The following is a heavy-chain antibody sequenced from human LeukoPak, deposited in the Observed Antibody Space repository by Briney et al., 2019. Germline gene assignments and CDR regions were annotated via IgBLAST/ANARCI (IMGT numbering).Heavy chain of an antibody. D-gene: IGHD1-26*01. V-gene: IGHV3-11*01. J-gene: IGHJ2*01. CDR1: GFTFSDYY. CDR3: ARTSYLYWYFDL. CDR2: ISSSGSTI. Sequence: GGSLSLSCAASGFTFSDYYMSWIRQAPGKGLEWVSYISSSGSTIYYADSVKGRFTISRDNAKNSLYLQMNSLRAEDTAVYYCARTSYLYWYFDLWGRGTLVTVSS.